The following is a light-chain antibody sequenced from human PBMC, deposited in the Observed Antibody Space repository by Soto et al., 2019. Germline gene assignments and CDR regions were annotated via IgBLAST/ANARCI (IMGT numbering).Light chain of an antibody. CDR1: QGVRNN. CDR3: HQYNQWPLWT. J-gene: IGKJ1*01. Sequence: AMTQSKITMSVCPRRRAILSCTASQGVRNNLAWYQQRPGQAPRLLIYGASTRAAGIPARFSGSGSETEFTLTIRSLQSEDFAVYYCHQYNQWPLWTFGQR. CDR2: GAS. V-gene: IGKV3-15*01.